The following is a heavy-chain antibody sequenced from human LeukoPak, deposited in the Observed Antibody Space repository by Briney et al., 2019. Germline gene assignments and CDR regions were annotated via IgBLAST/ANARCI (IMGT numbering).Heavy chain of an antibody. D-gene: IGHD3-10*01. CDR2: ISYDGTNK. V-gene: IGHV3-30*03. J-gene: IGHJ4*02. Sequence: GGSLRLSCAASGFTFSIFGIHWVRQAPGKGLEWVAVISYDGTNKYYADSVKGRFTISRDNSKNTLYLQMNSLRAEDTAVYYCASPGWFGELLVYWGQGTLVTVSS. CDR1: GFTFSIFG. CDR3: ASPGWFGELLVY.